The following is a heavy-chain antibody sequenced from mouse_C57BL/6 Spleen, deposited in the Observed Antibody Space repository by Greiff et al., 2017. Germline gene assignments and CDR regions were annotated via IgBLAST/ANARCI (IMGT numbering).Heavy chain of an antibody. CDR2: ISDGGGYT. J-gene: IGHJ3*01. Sequence: EVKLMESGGGLVKPGGSLKLSCAASGFTFSSYAMSWVSQTPAKRLEWVATISDGGGYTYYPDNVKGRFTISRDNAKNNLYLQMSHLTSEDTAMXYCARGYDGDFAYWGQGTLVTVSA. CDR1: GFTFSSYA. D-gene: IGHD2-3*01. CDR3: ARGYDGDFAY. V-gene: IGHV5-4*03.